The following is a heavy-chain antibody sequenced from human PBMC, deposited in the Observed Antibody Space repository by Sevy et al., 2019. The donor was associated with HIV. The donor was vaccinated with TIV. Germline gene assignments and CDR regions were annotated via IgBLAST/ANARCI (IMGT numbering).Heavy chain of an antibody. CDR3: ARRSEGDCSGGSCYWFDP. CDR2: INHSGST. Sequence: SETLSLTCAVYGGSFSGYYWSWIRQPPGKGLEWIGEINHSGSTNYNPSLKSRVTISVDTSKNQFSLKLSSVTAADTAVYYCARRSEGDCSGGSCYWFDPWGQGTLVTVSS. CDR1: GGSFSGYY. V-gene: IGHV4-34*01. D-gene: IGHD2-15*01. J-gene: IGHJ5*02.